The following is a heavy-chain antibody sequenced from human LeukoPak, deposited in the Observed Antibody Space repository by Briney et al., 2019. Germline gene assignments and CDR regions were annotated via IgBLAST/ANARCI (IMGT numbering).Heavy chain of an antibody. CDR3: ARQRGIAAAGLNWFDP. V-gene: IGHV5-51*01. CDR1: GYSFTSYW. CDR2: IYPGDSDT. Sequence: GESLKISCKGSGYSFTSYWIGWVRQMPGKGLEWMGIIYPGDSDTRYSPSFQGQVTISADKSISTAYLQWSSLKASDTAMYYCARQRGIAAAGLNWFDPWGQGTLVTVSS. D-gene: IGHD6-13*01. J-gene: IGHJ5*02.